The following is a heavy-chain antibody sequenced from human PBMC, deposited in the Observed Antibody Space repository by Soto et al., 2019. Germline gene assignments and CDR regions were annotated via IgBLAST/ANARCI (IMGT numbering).Heavy chain of an antibody. V-gene: IGHV4-59*01. CDR1: GGSISSYY. J-gene: IGHJ6*02. D-gene: IGHD6-13*01. CDR2: IYYSGST. CDR3: ARMGDSSRWYAVDYYYGMDV. Sequence: QVQLQESGPGLVKPSETLSLTCTVSGGSISSYYWSWIRQPPGKGLEWIGYIYYSGSTNYNPSLKSRVTISVDTSKNQFSLKLSSVTAADTAVYYCARMGDSSRWYAVDYYYGMDVWGQGTTVTVSS.